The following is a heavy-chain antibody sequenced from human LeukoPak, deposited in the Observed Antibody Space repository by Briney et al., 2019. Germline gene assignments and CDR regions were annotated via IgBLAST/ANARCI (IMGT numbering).Heavy chain of an antibody. CDR3: AREPRYDFWSGYSNNWFDP. J-gene: IGHJ5*02. V-gene: IGHV4-61*02. CDR2: IYTSGST. CDR1: GGSLSSGSYY. D-gene: IGHD3-3*01. Sequence: SQTLSLTCTVSGGSLSSGSYYWSWIRQPAGKGLEWIGRIYTSGSTNYNPSLKSRVTISVDTSKNQFSLKLSSVTAADTAVYYCAREPRYDFWSGYSNNWFDPWGQGTLVTVSS.